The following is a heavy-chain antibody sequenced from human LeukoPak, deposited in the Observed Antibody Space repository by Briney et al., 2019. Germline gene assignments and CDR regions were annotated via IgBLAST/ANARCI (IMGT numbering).Heavy chain of an antibody. CDR2: ISYDGSNK. V-gene: IGHV3-30*04. D-gene: IGHD3-22*01. CDR1: GFTFSGYA. J-gene: IGHJ4*02. Sequence: GGSLRLSCAASGFTFSGYAMHWVRQAPGKGLEWVAVISYDGSNKYYADSVKGRFTISRDNSKNTLYLQMNSLRAEDTAVYYCASDYDSSGYYYFDYWGQGTLVTVSS. CDR3: ASDYDSSGYYYFDY.